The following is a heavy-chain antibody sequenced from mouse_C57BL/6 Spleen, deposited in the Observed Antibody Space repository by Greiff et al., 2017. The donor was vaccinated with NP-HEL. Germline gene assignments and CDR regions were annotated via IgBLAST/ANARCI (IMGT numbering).Heavy chain of an antibody. CDR2: IDPSDSYT. J-gene: IGHJ1*03. CDR3: ARWGDSWYFDV. D-gene: IGHD3-3*01. CDR1: GYTFTSYW. V-gene: IGHV1-69*01. Sequence: VQLQQPGAELVMPGASVKLSCKASGYTFTSYWMHWVKQRPGQGLEWIGEIDPSDSYTNYNQKFKGKSTLTVDNSSSTAYMQLSSLTSEDSAVYYGARWGDSWYFDVWGTGTTVTVSS.